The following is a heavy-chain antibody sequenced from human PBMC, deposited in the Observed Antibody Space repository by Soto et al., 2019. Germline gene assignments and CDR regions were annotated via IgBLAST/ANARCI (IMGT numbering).Heavy chain of an antibody. V-gene: IGHV1-69*08. CDR1: EGTFSSCT. J-gene: IGHJ6*02. CDR2: IIPILGIA. D-gene: IGHD3-9*01. Sequence: QVQLVQSGAEVKKPGSSVKVSCKAGEGTFSSCTERWVRQAPGQGLEWMGRIIPILGIANYAQKFQGRVTITADKSTSTAYMELSSLRSEDTAVYYCARDQRRLAEDVWGQGTTVTVSS. CDR3: ARDQRRLAEDV.